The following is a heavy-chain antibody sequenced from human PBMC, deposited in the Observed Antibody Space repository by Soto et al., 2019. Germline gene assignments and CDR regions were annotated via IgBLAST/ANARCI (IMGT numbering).Heavy chain of an antibody. CDR1: GGSISSGGYY. J-gene: IGHJ4*02. V-gene: IGHV4-31*03. Sequence: QVQLQESGPGLVKPSQTLSLTCTVSGGSISSGGYYWSWIRQHPGKGLEWIGDIYYSGSTYYNPYLKSRVTISVDTSKNQFSLNLSSVTAADTAVYYCARGGGDYGARWCQGTLVTVSS. D-gene: IGHD4-17*01. CDR2: IYYSGST. CDR3: ARGGGDYGAR.